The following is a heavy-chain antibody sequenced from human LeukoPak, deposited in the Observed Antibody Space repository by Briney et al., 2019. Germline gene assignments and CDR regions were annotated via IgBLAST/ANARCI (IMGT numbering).Heavy chain of an antibody. CDR3: AREGYFDWYVSGMDV. D-gene: IGHD3-9*01. Sequence: SGGSLRLSCAASGFTFSSYWMHWVRQAPGKGLVWVSRINSDGGSTSYADSVKGRFTISRDNAKNTLYLQMNSLRAEDTAVYYCAREGYFDWYVSGMDVWGQGTTVTVSS. CDR1: GFTFSSYW. CDR2: INSDGGST. V-gene: IGHV3-74*01. J-gene: IGHJ6*02.